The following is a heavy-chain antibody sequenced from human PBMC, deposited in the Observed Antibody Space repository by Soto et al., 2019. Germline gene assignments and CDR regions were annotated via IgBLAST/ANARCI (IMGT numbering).Heavy chain of an antibody. CDR1: GGSISNHY. CDR2: IYHSGTT. J-gene: IGHJ5*02. Sequence: QVQVQESGPGLVKPSETLSLTCTVSGGSISNHYWSWIRQYPGKGLEWIANIYHSGTTNYNLSLKGRVTISIDSSKNQVSLKLNSVTAADTAVYYCARGGYRTLAWFDPWGQGTLVTVSS. V-gene: IGHV4-59*11. CDR3: ARGGYRTLAWFDP. D-gene: IGHD6-13*01.